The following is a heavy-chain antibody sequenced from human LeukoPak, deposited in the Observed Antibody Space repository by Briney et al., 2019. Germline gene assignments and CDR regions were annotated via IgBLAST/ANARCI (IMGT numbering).Heavy chain of an antibody. J-gene: IGHJ3*02. CDR2: IFYSGST. CDR3: ARDQNRAFDI. V-gene: IGHV4-59*01. CDR1: GGSLSSYY. Sequence: SETLSLTCTVAGGSLSSYYWSWIRQPQGKGREWIGYIFYSGSTNYNPSLKSRVTISVDTAKNQFTLKLSSVTAADTAVYYCARDQNRAFDIWGQGTMVTVSS.